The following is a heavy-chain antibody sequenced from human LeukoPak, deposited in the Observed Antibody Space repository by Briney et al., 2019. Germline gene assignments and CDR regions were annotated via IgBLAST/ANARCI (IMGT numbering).Heavy chain of an antibody. CDR1: GGSFGGYY. V-gene: IGHV4-34*01. CDR3: ARGLNPY. CDR2: INHSGST. Sequence: PSETLSLTCAVYGGSFGGYYWSWIRQPPGKGLEWIGEINHSGSTNYNPSLKSRVTISVDTSKNQFSLKLSSVTAAYTAVYYCARGLNPYWGQGTLVTVSS. J-gene: IGHJ4*02.